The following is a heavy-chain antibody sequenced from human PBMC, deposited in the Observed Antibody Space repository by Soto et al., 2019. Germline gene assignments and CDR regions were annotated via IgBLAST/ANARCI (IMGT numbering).Heavy chain of an antibody. CDR2: IYYSGST. Sequence: SETLSLTCTVSGGSISSYYWSWIRQPPGKGLEWIGYIYYSGSTNYNPSLKSRVTISVDTSKNQFSLKLSSVTAADTAVYYCARLRSLQLYYYHSSKDAFDIWGQGTTV. V-gene: IGHV4-59*08. J-gene: IGHJ3*02. CDR1: GGSISSYY. D-gene: IGHD3-22*01. CDR3: ARLRSLQLYYYHSSKDAFDI.